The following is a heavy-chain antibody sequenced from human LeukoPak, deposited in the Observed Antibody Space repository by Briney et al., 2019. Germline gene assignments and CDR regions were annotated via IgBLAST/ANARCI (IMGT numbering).Heavy chain of an antibody. J-gene: IGHJ4*02. CDR2: ISGRGDTI. D-gene: IGHD5-24*01. Sequence: GGSLRLSCAASGFTFSSYAMSWVRQAPGKGLEWVSAISGRGDTIFYADSLKGRFTVSRDNSKNTLYLRMNSLRAEDTAVYYCAKATMATTYFDYWGQGTLVTVSS. V-gene: IGHV3-23*01. CDR3: AKATMATTYFDY. CDR1: GFTFSSYA.